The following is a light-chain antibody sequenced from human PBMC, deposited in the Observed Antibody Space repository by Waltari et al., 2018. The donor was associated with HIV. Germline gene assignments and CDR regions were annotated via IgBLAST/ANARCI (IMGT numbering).Light chain of an antibody. CDR1: SSDVGSYNL. J-gene: IGLJ3*02. Sequence: QSVTISCTGTSSDVGSYNLVSWYQQSPGTAPKLMVYEVTYRPSGVPERFSGSKSGNTASLTISGLQAEDEADYYCSSFTSSSTVVFGGGTKLTVL. CDR3: SSFTSSSTVV. V-gene: IGLV2-18*02. CDR2: EVT.